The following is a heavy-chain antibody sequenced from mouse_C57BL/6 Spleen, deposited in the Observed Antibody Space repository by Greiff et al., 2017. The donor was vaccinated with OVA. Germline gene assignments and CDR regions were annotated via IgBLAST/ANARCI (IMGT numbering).Heavy chain of an antibody. D-gene: IGHD5-5*01. CDR3: ARGGDYLYYFDY. V-gene: IGHV1-76*01. Sequence: QVQLKESGAELVRPGASVKLSCKASGYTFTDYYINWVKQRPGQGLEWIARIYPGSGNTYYNEKFKGKATLTAEKSSSTAYMQLSSLTSEDSAVYFCARGGDYLYYFDYWGQGTTLTVSS. J-gene: IGHJ2*01. CDR2: IYPGSGNT. CDR1: GYTFTDYY.